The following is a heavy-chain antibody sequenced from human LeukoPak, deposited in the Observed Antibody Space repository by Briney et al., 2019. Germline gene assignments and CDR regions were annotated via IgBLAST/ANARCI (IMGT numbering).Heavy chain of an antibody. V-gene: IGHV4-34*01. CDR2: INHSGST. CDR1: GGSFSGYY. J-gene: IGHJ4*02. CDR3: ARGLVYYDSSGYYARGRDFDY. Sequence: SETLSLTCAVYGGSFSGYYWSWIRQPPGKGLEWIGEINHSGSTNYNPSLKSRVTISVDTSKNQFSLKLSPVTAADTAVYYCARGLVYYDSSGYYARGRDFDYWGQGTLVTVSS. D-gene: IGHD3-22*01.